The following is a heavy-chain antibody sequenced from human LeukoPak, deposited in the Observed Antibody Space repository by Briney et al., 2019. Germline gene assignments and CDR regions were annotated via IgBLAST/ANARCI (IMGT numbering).Heavy chain of an antibody. V-gene: IGHV1-2*02. J-gene: IGHJ4*02. CDR1: GYTFTGFS. CDR2: NNPNTGDT. D-gene: IGHD3-22*01. CDR3: ARHRNFDSSGYYPYDH. Sequence: ASVKVSCKTSGYTFTGFSLHWVRQAPGHGLEWMGWNNPNTGDTNSAQRFQGRVTMTRDTSITTAYMELTSLRSDDTAVYYCARHRNFDSSGYYPYDHWGQGTLVTVSS.